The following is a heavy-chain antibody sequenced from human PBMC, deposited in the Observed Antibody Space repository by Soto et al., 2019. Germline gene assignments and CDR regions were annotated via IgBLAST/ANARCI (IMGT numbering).Heavy chain of an antibody. D-gene: IGHD1-1*01. V-gene: IGHV3-11*01. J-gene: IGHJ4*02. CDR3: AKDPQVLGSFDY. CDR2: ISSSGSTI. CDR1: GFTFSDYY. Sequence: PGGSLRLSCAASGFTFSDYYMSWIRQAPGKGLEWVSYISSSGSTIYYADSVKGRFTIPSDNSKNTLYLQMNSLRAEDTAVYYCAKDPQVLGSFDYWGQGTLVTVSS.